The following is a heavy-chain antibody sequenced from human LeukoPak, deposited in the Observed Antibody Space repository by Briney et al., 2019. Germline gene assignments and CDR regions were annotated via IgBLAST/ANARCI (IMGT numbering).Heavy chain of an antibody. CDR2: ISSSSNYI. V-gene: IGHV3-21*01. CDR1: GFTFSSYS. Sequence: GGSLRLSCAASGFTFSSYSMNWVRQAPGKGLEWVSSISSSSNYIYYADSVKGRFTISRDNAKNSLYLQMNGLRAEDTAVYYCAGAVGQHWGQGTLVTVSS. J-gene: IGHJ4*02. CDR3: AGAVGQH. D-gene: IGHD2-2*01.